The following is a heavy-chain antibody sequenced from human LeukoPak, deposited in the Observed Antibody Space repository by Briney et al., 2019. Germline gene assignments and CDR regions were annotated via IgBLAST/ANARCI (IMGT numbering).Heavy chain of an antibody. CDR2: INSDGSST. Sequence: PGGSLRLSCAASGFTFSSYSMNWVRQAPGKGLEWVSRINSDGSSTSYADSVKGRFTISRGNAKNTLYLQMNSLRAEDTAVYYCARDQQTLYYYYYMDVWGKGTTVTVSS. J-gene: IGHJ6*03. CDR3: ARDQQTLYYYYYMDV. CDR1: GFTFSSYS. V-gene: IGHV3-74*01. D-gene: IGHD1/OR15-1a*01.